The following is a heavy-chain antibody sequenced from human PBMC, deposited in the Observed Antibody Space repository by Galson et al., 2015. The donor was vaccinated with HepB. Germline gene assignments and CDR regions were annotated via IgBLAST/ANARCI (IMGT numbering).Heavy chain of an antibody. J-gene: IGHJ6*02. Sequence: SLRLSCAASGFTFDDYAMHWVRQAPGKGLEWVSGISWNSGSIGYADSVKGRFTISRDNAKNSLYLQMNSLRAEDTALYYCAKDIAAAGVYYYYYGMDVWGQGTTVTVSS. D-gene: IGHD6-13*01. CDR2: ISWNSGSI. CDR1: GFTFDDYA. V-gene: IGHV3-9*01. CDR3: AKDIAAAGVYYYYYGMDV.